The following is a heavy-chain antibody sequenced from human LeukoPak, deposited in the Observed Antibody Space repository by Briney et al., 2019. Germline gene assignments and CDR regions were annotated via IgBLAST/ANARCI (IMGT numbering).Heavy chain of an antibody. CDR1: GGFATYYC. D-gene: IGHD3-3*01. V-gene: IGHV4-59*02. CDR2: VCSSGNT. Sequence: SETLSLTCAVSGGFATYYCWSWIRQSSGKGLEWIGSVCSSGNTKYSPALKSRVTISVDTSKNQFSLKLSSVTAADTAVYYCARERLYDFWSGYPYYYGMDVWGQGTTVTVSS. CDR3: ARERLYDFWSGYPYYYGMDV. J-gene: IGHJ6*02.